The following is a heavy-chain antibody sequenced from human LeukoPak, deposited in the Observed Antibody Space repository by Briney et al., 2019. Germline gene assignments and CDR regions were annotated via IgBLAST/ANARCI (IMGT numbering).Heavy chain of an antibody. J-gene: IGHJ4*02. CDR1: GGSISSSSYY. D-gene: IGHD5-24*01. CDR3: ARQSRVEMATIGKGATKRQTYYFDY. Sequence: SETLSLTCTVSGGSISSSSYYWGWIRQPPGKGLEWIGSIYYSGSTYYNPSLKSRVTISVDTSKNQFSLKLSSVTAADTAVYYCARQSRVEMATIGKGATKRQTYYFDYWGQGTLVTVSS. CDR2: IYYSGST. V-gene: IGHV4-39*01.